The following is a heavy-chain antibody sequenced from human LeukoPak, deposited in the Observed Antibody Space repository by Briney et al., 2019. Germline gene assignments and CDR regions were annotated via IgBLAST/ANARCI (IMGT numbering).Heavy chain of an antibody. Sequence: ASVEVSCKASGYTFTSYGISWVRQAPGQGLEWMGWISAYNGNTNYAQKLQGRVTMTTDTSTSTAYMELRRLRSDDTAVYYCARSGYYGSGSYHNWFDPWGQGTLVTVSS. D-gene: IGHD3-10*01. V-gene: IGHV1-18*04. CDR3: ARSGYYGSGSYHNWFDP. J-gene: IGHJ5*02. CDR1: GYTFTSYG. CDR2: ISAYNGNT.